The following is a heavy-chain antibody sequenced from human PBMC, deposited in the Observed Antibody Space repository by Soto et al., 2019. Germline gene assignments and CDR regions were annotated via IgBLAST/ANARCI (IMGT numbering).Heavy chain of an antibody. Sequence: VQLVESGGGLVQPGRSLRLSCVASGFTFDDYGMHWVRQAPGKGLEWVSGMSWNGGSIAYADSVKGRFTISRDNAKNPPYLQINRPRPEDTALYFCSKDKSLGELSAPDHWGQGTLVTVSS. CDR3: SKDKSLGELSAPDH. CDR1: GFTFDDYG. V-gene: IGHV3-9*01. CDR2: MSWNGGSI. D-gene: IGHD3-16*02. J-gene: IGHJ4*02.